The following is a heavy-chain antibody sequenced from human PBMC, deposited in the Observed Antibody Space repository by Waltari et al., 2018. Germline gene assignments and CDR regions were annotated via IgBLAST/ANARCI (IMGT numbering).Heavy chain of an antibody. J-gene: IGHJ4*02. Sequence: QVQLQESGPGLVKPSETLSLTCAVSGFSIRSESCWGWYRQPPGKGLEWIGTICRFVNTFHNPPLKRRVTRLADTSKNQFSLSLTSVTAADTAIYYCARVVVRGGNDCWGQGALVTVSS. CDR1: GFSIRSESC. V-gene: IGHV4-38-2*01. CDR3: ARVVVRGGNDC. D-gene: IGHD2-21*01. CDR2: ICRFVNT.